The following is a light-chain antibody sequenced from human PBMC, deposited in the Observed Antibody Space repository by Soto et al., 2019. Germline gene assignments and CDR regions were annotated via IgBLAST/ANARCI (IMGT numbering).Light chain of an antibody. CDR2: DAS. Sequence: DIQMTQSPSSLSASVGDRVTITCRASQGIRNELGWYQQKPWKAPKRLIYDASSLQSGVPSRFSGSGSGTEFTLTISSLQPEDFATYYCLQHNNYPWTFGQGTKVEIK. J-gene: IGKJ1*01. CDR1: QGIRNE. V-gene: IGKV1-17*01. CDR3: LQHNNYPWT.